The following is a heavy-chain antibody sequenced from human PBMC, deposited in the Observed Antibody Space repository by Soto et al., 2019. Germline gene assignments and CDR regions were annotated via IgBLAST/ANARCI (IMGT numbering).Heavy chain of an antibody. D-gene: IGHD3-16*02. J-gene: IGHJ5*02. Sequence: SETLSLTCTVSGGSISSYYWSWIRQPPGKGLEWIGYIYYSGTTNYDPSLKSRVTILVDTSKNQFSLKLSSVTAADTAVYYCARDHSYYDYIWGSYRGGNWSDPWGQGTLVTVSS. CDR3: ARDHSYYDYIWGSYRGGNWSDP. CDR2: IYYSGTT. CDR1: GGSISSYY. V-gene: IGHV4-59*01.